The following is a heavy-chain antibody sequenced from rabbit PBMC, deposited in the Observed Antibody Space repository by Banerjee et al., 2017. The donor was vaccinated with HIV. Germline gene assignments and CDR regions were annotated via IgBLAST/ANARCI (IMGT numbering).Heavy chain of an antibody. Sequence: QQQLVESGGGLVKPGASLTLTCKASGIDFSSYGISWVRQAPGKGLEWIAYIYPDYGSTDYASWVNGRFTISLDNAQNTVFLQMTSLTAADTATYFCARSYASSSGYYWYFNLWGPGTLVHRL. CDR3: ARSYASSSGYYWYFNL. CDR1: GIDFSSYG. V-gene: IGHV1S47*01. CDR2: IYPDYGST. J-gene: IGHJ4*01. D-gene: IGHD1-1*01.